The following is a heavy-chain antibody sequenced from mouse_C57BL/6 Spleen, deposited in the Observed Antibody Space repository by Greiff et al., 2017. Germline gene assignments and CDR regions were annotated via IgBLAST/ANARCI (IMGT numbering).Heavy chain of an antibody. Sequence: EVKVEESGGGLVKPGGSLKLSCAASGFTFSSYAMSWVRQTPEKRLEWVATISDGGSYTYYPDNVKGRFTISRDNAKNNLYLQMSHLKSEDTAMYYCARDLGFDYWGQGTTLTVSS. J-gene: IGHJ2*01. CDR2: ISDGGSYT. CDR1: GFTFSSYA. CDR3: ARDLGFDY. V-gene: IGHV5-4*01. D-gene: IGHD4-1*01.